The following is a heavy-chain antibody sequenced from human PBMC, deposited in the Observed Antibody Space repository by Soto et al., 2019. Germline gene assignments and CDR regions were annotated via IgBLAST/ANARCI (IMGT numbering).Heavy chain of an antibody. J-gene: IGHJ4*02. CDR1: GGSISNYY. D-gene: IGHD1-26*01. V-gene: IGHV4-59*08. CDR2: IYYSGST. CDR3: ARTAYSGSSYYFDY. Sequence: TSETLSLTCTVSGGSISNYYWSWIRQPPGKGLEWIGYIYYSGSTNYNPSLKSRVTISVDTSKNQFSLKLSSVTAADTAVYYCARTAYSGSSYYFDYWGQGTLVTVSS.